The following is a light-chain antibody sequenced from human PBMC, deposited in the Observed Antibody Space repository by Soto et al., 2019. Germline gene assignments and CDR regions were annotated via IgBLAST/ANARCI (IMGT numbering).Light chain of an antibody. Sequence: DIQMTQSPSTLSASVGDRVTITCRASQSISTWLAWYQQKPGTAPKLLIYKASTLESGVPSRFSGSRSGTEFNLTVSSLQPDDFATYYCQQYNDSFPYTCGQGTKLEIK. CDR2: KAS. J-gene: IGKJ2*01. CDR3: QQYNDSFPYT. V-gene: IGKV1-5*03. CDR1: QSISTW.